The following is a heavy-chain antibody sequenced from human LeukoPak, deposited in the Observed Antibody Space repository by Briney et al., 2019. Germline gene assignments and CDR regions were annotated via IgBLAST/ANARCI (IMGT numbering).Heavy chain of an antibody. Sequence: GGSLRLSCVASGFSLSGYWMYWVRQAPGKGLMYISRNNGDGSTTNYADVVKGRFTMSRDNVKNTLYLQMNSLRVEDTAVYYCARDPRNVGLAPWGQGTLVTVST. V-gene: IGHV3-74*01. CDR3: ARDPRNVGLAP. CDR2: NNGDGSTT. CDR1: GFSLSGYW. D-gene: IGHD2-15*01. J-gene: IGHJ5*02.